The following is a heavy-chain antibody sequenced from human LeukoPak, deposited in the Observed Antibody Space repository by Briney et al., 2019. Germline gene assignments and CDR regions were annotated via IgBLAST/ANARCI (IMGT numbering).Heavy chain of an antibody. CDR3: TRDNLVEDWSHAFPRYYYYGMDV. CDR1: GLTFSSYV. CDR2: IRSKAYGGTT. D-gene: IGHD3/OR15-3a*01. V-gene: IGHV3-49*04. Sequence: GSLRFSCAASGLTFSSYVMSWVRQTPGKGLEWVGFIRSKAYGGTTEYAASVKGRFTISRDDSKSIAYLQMNSLKTEDTAVYYCTRDNLVEDWSHAFPRYYYYGMDVWGKGTTVTVSS. J-gene: IGHJ6*04.